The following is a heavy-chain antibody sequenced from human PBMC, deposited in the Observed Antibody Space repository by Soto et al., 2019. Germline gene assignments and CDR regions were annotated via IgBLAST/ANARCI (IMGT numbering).Heavy chain of an antibody. CDR1: GFTLSTYS. CDR3: ARDRLGYSYGTSMDV. D-gene: IGHD5-18*01. V-gene: IGHV3-48*02. CDR2: ISRSSATTI. J-gene: IGHJ6*02. Sequence: GGSLRLSCAASGFTLSTYSMNWVRQAPGKGLELISYISRSSATTIYYADSVKGRFTISRDNAKNSLYLQMNSLRDEDTAVYYCARDRLGYSYGTSMDVWGQGTTVTVSS.